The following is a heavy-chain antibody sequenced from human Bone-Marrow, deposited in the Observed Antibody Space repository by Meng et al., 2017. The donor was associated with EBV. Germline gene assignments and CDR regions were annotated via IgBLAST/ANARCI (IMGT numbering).Heavy chain of an antibody. D-gene: IGHD6-19*01. V-gene: IGHV3-11*01. Sequence: QVRLVGSGGGLVKPGGSLNISCDAFGFPFSDYYMSWFRQAPGKGLEWVSYISSSGSSIYYVDSVKGRFTISRDNAKNSLYLQMDSLRAEDTALYYCARGQGPVEGCFDYWGQGTLVTVSS. CDR2: ISSSGSSI. CDR1: GFPFSDYY. CDR3: ARGQGPVEGCFDY. J-gene: IGHJ4*02.